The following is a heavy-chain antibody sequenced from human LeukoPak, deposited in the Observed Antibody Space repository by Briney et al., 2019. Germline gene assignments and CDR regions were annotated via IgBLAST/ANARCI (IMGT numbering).Heavy chain of an antibody. Sequence: GASVKVSCKASGYTFTSYGISWVRQAPGQGLEWMGWIGADNGNTNYAQKLQGRVTMTTDTSTSTAYMELRSLRSDDTAVYYCARNHYYDSSGYYYLNWFDSWGQGTLVTVSS. CDR3: ARNHYYDSSGYYYLNWFDS. D-gene: IGHD3-22*01. CDR2: IGADNGNT. V-gene: IGHV1-18*01. J-gene: IGHJ5*01. CDR1: GYTFTSYG.